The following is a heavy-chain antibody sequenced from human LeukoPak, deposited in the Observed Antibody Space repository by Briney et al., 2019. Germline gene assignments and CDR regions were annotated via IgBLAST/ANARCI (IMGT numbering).Heavy chain of an antibody. CDR2: IYYSGST. Sequence: SETLSLTCTVSGGSISSYYWSWIRQPPGKGLEWIGYIYYSGSTNYNPSLESRVTRSVDTSKNQFSLKLSSVTAADTAVYYCARHGYSSGIYYFDYWGQGTLVTVSS. CDR3: ARHGYSSGIYYFDY. D-gene: IGHD6-25*01. V-gene: IGHV4-59*08. J-gene: IGHJ4*02. CDR1: GGSISSYY.